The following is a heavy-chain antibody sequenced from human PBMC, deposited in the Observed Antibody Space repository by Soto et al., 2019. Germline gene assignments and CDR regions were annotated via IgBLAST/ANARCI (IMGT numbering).Heavy chain of an antibody. Sequence: QVQLVQSGAEVKKPGASVKVSCKASGYTFTSYGINWVRQAPGQGLEWMGWISAYNGNTNYAQKLQGRVTVTTDTSTSTAYMELRSLTSDDTAVYFCAKTFGYSYAIDYWGQGTLVTVSS. CDR1: GYTFTSYG. D-gene: IGHD5-18*01. V-gene: IGHV1-18*01. CDR3: AKTFGYSYAIDY. J-gene: IGHJ4*02. CDR2: ISAYNGNT.